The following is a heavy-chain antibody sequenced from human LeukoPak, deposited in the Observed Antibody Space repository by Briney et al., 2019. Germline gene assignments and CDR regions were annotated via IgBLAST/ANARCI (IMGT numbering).Heavy chain of an antibody. D-gene: IGHD3-10*01. J-gene: IGHJ5*02. CDR1: GYTFTSYG. Sequence: ASVKVSCKASGYTFTSYGISWVRQAPGQGLEWMGWINPNSGGTKYAQKFQGRVTMTRDTSISTAYMELSRLRSDDTAVYYCARDGGLYYGSGSSFTNWFDPWGQGTLVTVSS. CDR2: INPNSGGT. CDR3: ARDGGLYYGSGSSFTNWFDP. V-gene: IGHV1-2*02.